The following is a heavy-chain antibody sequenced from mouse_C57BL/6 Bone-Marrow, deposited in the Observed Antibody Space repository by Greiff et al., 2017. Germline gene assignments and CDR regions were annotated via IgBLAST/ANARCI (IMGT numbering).Heavy chain of an antibody. CDR3: ARYNYSNSFAY. Sequence: QVQLQQSGAELAKPGASVKLSCKASGYTFTSYWMHWVTQRPGQGLEWIGYINPSSGYTKYNQKFKDKAPLTADKSSSTAYMQLSSLTYEDSAVYYCARYNYSNSFAYWGQGTLVTVSA. CDR2: INPSSGYT. V-gene: IGHV1-7*01. D-gene: IGHD2-5*01. J-gene: IGHJ3*01. CDR1: GYTFTSYW.